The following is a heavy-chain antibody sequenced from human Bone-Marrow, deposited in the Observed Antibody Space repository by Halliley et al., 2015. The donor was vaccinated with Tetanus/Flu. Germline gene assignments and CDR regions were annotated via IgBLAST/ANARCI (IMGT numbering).Heavy chain of an antibody. CDR1: GASVISTAFY. D-gene: IGHD3-9*01. V-gene: IGHV4-39*01. J-gene: IGHJ4*02. CDR3: ARHRRGQFGWLLSYYFDS. Sequence: PSLTCTVSGASVISTAFYWGWVRQPPGKGLEWIGRIDSAGNTHYDPSFEGRVIIAVDTSKNQFSLSLRSVIAADTAVYYCARHRRGQFGWLLSYYFDSWGQGNLVTVSS. CDR2: IDSAGNT.